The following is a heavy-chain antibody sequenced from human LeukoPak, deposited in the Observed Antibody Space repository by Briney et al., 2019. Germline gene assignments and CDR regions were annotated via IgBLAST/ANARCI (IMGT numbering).Heavy chain of an antibody. Sequence: GESLKISCKGSGYSFTSYWIGWVRQMPGKGLEWMGIIYPGDSDTRYSPSFQGQVTISADKSISTAYLQWSSLKASDTAMYYCASGTPGDGYNAYYYYGMDVWGQGTTVTVSS. V-gene: IGHV5-51*01. CDR3: ASGTPGDGYNAYYYYGMDV. CDR1: GYSFTSYW. CDR2: IYPGDSDT. D-gene: IGHD5-24*01. J-gene: IGHJ6*02.